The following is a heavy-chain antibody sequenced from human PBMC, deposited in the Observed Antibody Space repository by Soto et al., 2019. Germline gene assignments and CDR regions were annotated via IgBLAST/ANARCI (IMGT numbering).Heavy chain of an antibody. J-gene: IGHJ6*02. CDR1: GYSFTSYW. V-gene: IGHV5-10-1*01. D-gene: IGHD2-2*01. CDR2: IDPSDSYI. Sequence: HGESLKISCKAPGYSFTSYWITWVRQMPGKGLEWMGRIDPSDSYINYSPSFQGHVTISADKSIGTAYLQLSSLKASDTAMYYCAREGDIVVIVNGMDVWGQGTTVTVSS. CDR3: AREGDIVVIVNGMDV.